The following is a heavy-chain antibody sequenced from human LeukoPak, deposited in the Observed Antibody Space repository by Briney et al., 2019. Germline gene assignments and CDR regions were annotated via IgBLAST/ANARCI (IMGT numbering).Heavy chain of an antibody. CDR3: AKDRSIVGATSDY. Sequence: PGGSLRLSCAASGFTFSSYAMSWVRQAPGKGLEWVSAISGSGGSTYYADSVKGRFTISRDNSKNTMYLQMNSLRPEDTAVYYCAKDRSIVGATSDYWGQGTLVTVSS. D-gene: IGHD1-26*01. J-gene: IGHJ4*02. CDR1: GFTFSSYA. CDR2: ISGSGGST. V-gene: IGHV3-23*01.